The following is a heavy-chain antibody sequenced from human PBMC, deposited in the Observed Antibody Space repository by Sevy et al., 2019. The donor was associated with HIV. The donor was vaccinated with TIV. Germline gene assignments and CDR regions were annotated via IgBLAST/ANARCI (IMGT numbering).Heavy chain of an antibody. J-gene: IGHJ4*02. CDR1: GFTVSSNY. CDR2: IYSGGST. Sequence: GGSLRLSCAASGFTVSSNYMSWVRQAPGKGLEWVSVIYSGGSTYYADSVKGRFTISRDNSKNTLYLQMNSLRAEDTAVYYCAREGFLAYFDYWGQGTLVTVSS. V-gene: IGHV3-53*01. D-gene: IGHD3-3*01. CDR3: AREGFLAYFDY.